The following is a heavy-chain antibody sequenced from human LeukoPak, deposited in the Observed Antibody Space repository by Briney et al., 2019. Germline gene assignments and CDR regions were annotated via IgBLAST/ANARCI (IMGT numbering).Heavy chain of an antibody. CDR3: ATSVSGELLLFDC. CDR2: INPSGGST. V-gene: IGHV1-46*01. Sequence: RASVKVSCKASGYTFTSYYMHRVRQAPGQGLEWMGIINPSGGSTSYAQKFQGRVTMTRDTSTSTVYMELSSLRSEDTAVYYCATSVSGELLLFDCWGQGTLVTVSS. J-gene: IGHJ4*02. D-gene: IGHD1-26*01. CDR1: GYTFTSYY.